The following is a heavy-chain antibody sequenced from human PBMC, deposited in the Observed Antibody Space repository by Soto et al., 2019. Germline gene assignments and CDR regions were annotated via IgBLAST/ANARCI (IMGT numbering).Heavy chain of an antibody. CDR3: AKGSRGHCTGVTCYPFDY. CDR2: ITGGGTDT. CDR1: GFPFSTSA. Sequence: EVQLLESGGGLVQPGGSLRLSCAASGFPFSTSAMNWVRQAPGKGLEWVSSITGGGTDTYYADSVKGRFTISRDNSKNTLYLQMSSLRAEDTAVYYCAKGSRGHCTGVTCYPFDYWGQGTLVIVSS. D-gene: IGHD2-8*02. J-gene: IGHJ4*02. V-gene: IGHV3-23*01.